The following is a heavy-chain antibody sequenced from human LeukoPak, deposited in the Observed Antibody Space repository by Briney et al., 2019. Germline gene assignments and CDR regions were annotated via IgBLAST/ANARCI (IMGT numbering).Heavy chain of an antibody. CDR3: ARLTSGSYSGADY. CDR2: IYPGDSDT. Sequence: RGASLNISCKGSGSSFSSSWIGWVRQMPGKGLEWMGIIYPGDSDTKYSPSFQGQVTISADKSISTAYLQWSSLKASDTAMYYCARLTSGSYSGADYWGQGTLVTVSS. D-gene: IGHD1-26*01. CDR1: GSSFSSSW. V-gene: IGHV5-51*01. J-gene: IGHJ4*02.